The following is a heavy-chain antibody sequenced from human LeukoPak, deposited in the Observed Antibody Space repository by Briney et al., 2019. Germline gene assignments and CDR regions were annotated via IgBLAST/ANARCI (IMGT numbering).Heavy chain of an antibody. Sequence: GASVKVSRKASGGTFSSYAISWVRQAPGQGLEWMGGIIPIFGTANYAQKFQGRVTITADESTSTAYMELSSLRSEDTAVYYCARSSGYYSSLFYMHVWGKGTTVTVSS. V-gene: IGHV1-69*13. J-gene: IGHJ6*03. D-gene: IGHD3-22*01. CDR2: IIPIFGTA. CDR3: ARSSGYYSSLFYMHV. CDR1: GGTFSSYA.